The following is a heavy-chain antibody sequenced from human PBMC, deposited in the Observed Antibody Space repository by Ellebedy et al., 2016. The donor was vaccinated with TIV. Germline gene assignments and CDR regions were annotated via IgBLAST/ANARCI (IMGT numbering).Heavy chain of an antibody. CDR1: GYSFSNYW. J-gene: IGHJ3*02. Sequence: KVSXXGSGYSFSNYWIAWVRQLPGKGLEWMGIVYPGDSDIRNSPPFKGQVNMSVDKAITTAYLQWNSLKTSDTAMYYCARRYCSGGSCYAGAFDIWGRGTMVTVSS. D-gene: IGHD2-15*01. CDR2: VYPGDSDI. CDR3: ARRYCSGGSCYAGAFDI. V-gene: IGHV5-51*01.